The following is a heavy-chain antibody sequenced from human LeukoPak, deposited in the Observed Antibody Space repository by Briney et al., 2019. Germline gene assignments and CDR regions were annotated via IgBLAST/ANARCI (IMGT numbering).Heavy chain of an antibody. CDR3: ARVFDSGSQAYFYYMDV. CDR2: IYHSGST. Sequence: PSETLSLTCTVSGYSISSGYYWGWSRQPPGKGLEWIGSIYHSGSTYYNPSLKSRVTISVDTSKNQFSLKVSSVTAADTAVYYCARVFDSGSQAYFYYMDVWGKGTTVTIFS. J-gene: IGHJ6*03. D-gene: IGHD3-10*01. CDR1: GYSISSGYY. V-gene: IGHV4-38-2*02.